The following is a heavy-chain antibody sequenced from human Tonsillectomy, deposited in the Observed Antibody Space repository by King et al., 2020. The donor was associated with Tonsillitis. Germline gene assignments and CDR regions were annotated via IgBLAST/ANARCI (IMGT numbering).Heavy chain of an antibody. CDR2: ISSSSSTI. V-gene: IGHV3-48*04. D-gene: IGHD6-19*01. Sequence: VQLVESGGGLVQPGGSLRLSCAASGFTFSSYSMNWVRQAPGKGLEWVSYISSSSSTIYYADSAKGRFTISRDNAKNSLYLQMNSLRAEDTAVYYCARDRGYSSGWYPTYYYYYGMDVWGQGTTVTVSS. CDR3: ARDRGYSSGWYPTYYYYYGMDV. CDR1: GFTFSSYS. J-gene: IGHJ6*02.